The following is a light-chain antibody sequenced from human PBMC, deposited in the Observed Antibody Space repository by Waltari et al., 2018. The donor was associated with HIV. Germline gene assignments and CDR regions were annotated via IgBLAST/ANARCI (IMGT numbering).Light chain of an antibody. CDR3: CSYAGSYSYV. Sequence: QSALTQPRSVSGSPGQSVTVSCTEASSDVGGYDSVSRYQQHPGKAPKRIIYDVTKRASGVPGRFSGSRSGDTASLTISGLQADDEADYYCCSYAGSYSYVFGAGTRVIVL. J-gene: IGLJ1*01. V-gene: IGLV2-11*01. CDR2: DVT. CDR1: SSDVGGYDS.